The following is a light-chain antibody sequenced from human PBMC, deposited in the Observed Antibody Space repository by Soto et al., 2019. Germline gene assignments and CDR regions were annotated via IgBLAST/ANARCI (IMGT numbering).Light chain of an antibody. CDR2: GAS. V-gene: IGKV3-15*01. CDR3: KEYTKLLPT. J-gene: IGKJ1*01. CDR1: QSVSSN. Sequence: ITQTAANLNISPVERATISNRASQSVSSNLAWFQQKPGQAPRLLIYGASTRDTGISARFSGSGSGTELTFTFSSVMSGDFVFYYWKEYTKLLPTFGEGTKVDIK.